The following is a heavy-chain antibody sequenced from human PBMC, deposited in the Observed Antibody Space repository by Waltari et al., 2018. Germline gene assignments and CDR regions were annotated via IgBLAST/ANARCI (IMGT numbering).Heavy chain of an antibody. CDR2: INPYNGNT. Sequence: VQLVQSGAEVKKPGASVKVSCKASGYTFTSYGISWVRQAPGQGLEWMGWINPYNGNTKYIERLQGRVTSTTDTSTNTAYMELRSLRSDDTAMYYCARDPFAPFYWGQGTLVTVSS. D-gene: IGHD3-10*01. J-gene: IGHJ4*02. CDR3: ARDPFAPFY. CDR1: GYTFTSYG. V-gene: IGHV1-18*01.